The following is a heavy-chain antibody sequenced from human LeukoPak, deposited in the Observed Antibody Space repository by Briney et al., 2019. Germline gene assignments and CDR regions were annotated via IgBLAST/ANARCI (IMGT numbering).Heavy chain of an antibody. CDR2: INHSGST. J-gene: IGHJ3*02. V-gene: IGHV4-34*01. Sequence: SETLSLTCSVYGGSFNDSYWTWIRQAPEKGLEWIGEINHSGSTNYNPSLKSRVTISVDTSKNQFSQKLSSVTAADTAVYYCARHRGSGWTVVDAFDIWGQGTMVTVSS. CDR3: ARHRGSGWTVVDAFDI. CDR1: GGSFNDSY. D-gene: IGHD6-19*01.